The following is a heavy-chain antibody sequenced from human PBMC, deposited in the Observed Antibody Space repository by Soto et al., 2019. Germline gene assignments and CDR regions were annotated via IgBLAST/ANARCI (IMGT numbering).Heavy chain of an antibody. CDR2: TSGSGGST. Sequence: GGSLRLSCAASGFTFSSYAMSWVRQAPGKGLEWVSATSGSGGSTYYADSVKGRFTISRDNSKNTLYLQMNSLRAEDTAVYYCAKRALRREMIVVVITGLFDYWGQGTLVTVSS. CDR3: AKRALRREMIVVVITGLFDY. CDR1: GFTFSSYA. D-gene: IGHD3-22*01. V-gene: IGHV3-23*01. J-gene: IGHJ4*02.